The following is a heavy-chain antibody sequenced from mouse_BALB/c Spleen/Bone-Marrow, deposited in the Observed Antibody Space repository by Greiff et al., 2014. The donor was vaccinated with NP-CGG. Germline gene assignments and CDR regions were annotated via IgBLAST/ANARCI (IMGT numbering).Heavy chain of an antibody. CDR3: ARSILGAMDY. J-gene: IGHJ4*01. Sequence: LQWIGYIDPYNGGTSYNQKFKGKATLTVDKSSSTAYMHLNSLTSEDSAVYYCARSILGAMDYWGQGTSVTVSS. V-gene: IGHV1S135*01. D-gene: IGHD4-1*01. CDR2: IDPYNGGT.